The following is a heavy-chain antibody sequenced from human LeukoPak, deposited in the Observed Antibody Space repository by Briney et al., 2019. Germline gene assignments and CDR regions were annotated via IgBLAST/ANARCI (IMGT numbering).Heavy chain of an antibody. J-gene: IGHJ4*02. CDR3: ARGGIVEATWGAFDY. CDR1: GGTFSSYA. Sequence: SVKVSCKASGGTFSSYAISWVRQAPGQGLEWMGGIIPIFGTANYAQKFQGRVTITAGKSTSTAYMELSSLRSEDTAVYYCARGGIVEATWGAFDYWGQGTLVTVSS. V-gene: IGHV1-69*06. D-gene: IGHD1-26*01. CDR2: IIPIFGTA.